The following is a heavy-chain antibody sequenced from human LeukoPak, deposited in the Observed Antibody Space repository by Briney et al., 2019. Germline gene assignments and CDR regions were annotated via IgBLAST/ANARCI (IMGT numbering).Heavy chain of an antibody. D-gene: IGHD6-13*01. J-gene: IGHJ4*02. V-gene: IGHV3-7*01. CDR3: ARRLLYSSSWPFDY. Sequence: PGGSLRLSCAASGFTFSSYWMSWVRQAPGKGLEWVANIKQDGSEKYYVDSVKGRFTISRDNAKNSLYLQMNSLRAEDTAVYYCARRLLYSSSWPFDYWGQGTLVTVSS. CDR2: IKQDGSEK. CDR1: GFTFSSYW.